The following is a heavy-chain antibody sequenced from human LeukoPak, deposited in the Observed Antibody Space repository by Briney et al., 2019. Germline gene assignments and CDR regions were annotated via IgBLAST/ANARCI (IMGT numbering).Heavy chain of an antibody. J-gene: IGHJ4*02. CDR3: AREGDYDILTGYED. D-gene: IGHD3-9*01. CDR2: IYSGGST. CDR1: GFTFGSYT. V-gene: IGHV3-66*01. Sequence: GGSLRLSCGASGFTFGSYTMNWVRQAPGKGLEWVSVIYSGGSTYYADSVKGRFTISRDNSKNTLYLQMNSLRAEDTAVYYCAREGDYDILTGYEDWGQGTLVTVSS.